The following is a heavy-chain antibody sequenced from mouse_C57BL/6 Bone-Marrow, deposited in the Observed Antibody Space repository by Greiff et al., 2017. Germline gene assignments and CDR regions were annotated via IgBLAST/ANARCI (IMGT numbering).Heavy chain of an antibody. J-gene: IGHJ4*01. CDR2: IWGGGST. CDR1: GFSLTSYG. D-gene: IGHD1-1*01. Sequence: VMLVESGPGLVAPSQSLSITCTVSGFSLTSYGVDWVRQPPGKGLEWLGVIWGGGSTNYNSALMSRLSISKDNSKSQVFLKMNSLQTDDTAMYYCAKRAISSITTVVEGDYAMDYWGQGTSVTVSS. V-gene: IGHV2-9*01. CDR3: AKRAISSITTVVEGDYAMDY.